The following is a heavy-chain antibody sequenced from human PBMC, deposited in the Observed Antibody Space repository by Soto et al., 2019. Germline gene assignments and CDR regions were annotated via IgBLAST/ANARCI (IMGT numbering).Heavy chain of an antibody. Sequence: SETLSLTCTVSGGSMSEYFWSLIRQSPGKGLEWIGYIYYLGSTDYNPSLKSRVTISVDTSKRQFSLKLSSVTVADTAVYYCARDGYDGSGSPYPAYWGPGTQVTVSS. CDR3: ARDGYDGSGSPYPAY. CDR1: GGSMSEYF. CDR2: IYYLGST. J-gene: IGHJ4*02. D-gene: IGHD3-10*01. V-gene: IGHV4-59*01.